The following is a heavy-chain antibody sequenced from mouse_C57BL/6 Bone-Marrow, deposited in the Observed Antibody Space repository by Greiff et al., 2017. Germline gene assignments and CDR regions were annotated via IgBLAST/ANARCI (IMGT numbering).Heavy chain of an antibody. J-gene: IGHJ2*01. D-gene: IGHD1-1*01. V-gene: IGHV1-64*01. CDR1: GYTFTSYW. CDR3: ASEFIDYYCDY. CDR2: IHPNSGST. Sequence: QVQLQQPGAELVKPGASVKLSCKASGYTFTSYWMHWVKQRPGQGLEWIGMIHPNSGSTNYNEKFKSKATLTVDKSSSTAYMQLSSLTSEDSAVYYCASEFIDYYCDYWGQGTTLTVSS.